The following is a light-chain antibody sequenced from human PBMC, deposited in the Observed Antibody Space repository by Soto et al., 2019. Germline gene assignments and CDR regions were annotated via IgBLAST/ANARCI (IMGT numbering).Light chain of an antibody. CDR1: QSVRSSY. J-gene: IGKJ3*01. CDR2: GAS. Sequence: EIVLTQSPGTLSLSPGESATLSCRASQSVRSSYLAWYQQKPGQTPRLLIYGASSRATGTPDRFSGSGSGTDFTLTISRLEPEDFAVYYCQQYGSSFTFGPGTKVDIK. CDR3: QQYGSSFT. V-gene: IGKV3-20*01.